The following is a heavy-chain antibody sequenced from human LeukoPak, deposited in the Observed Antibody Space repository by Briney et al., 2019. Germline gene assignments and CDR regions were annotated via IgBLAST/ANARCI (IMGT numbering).Heavy chain of an antibody. CDR2: IYTSGST. Sequence: SETLSLTCTVSGGSISSYYWSWIRQPAGRGLEWIGRIYTSGSTNYNPSLKSRVTMSVDTSKNQFSLKLSSVTAADTAVYYCARDRADSGGWYVGYYYYYMDVWGKGTTVTVSS. D-gene: IGHD6-19*01. CDR3: ARDRADSGGWYVGYYYYYMDV. J-gene: IGHJ6*03. V-gene: IGHV4-4*07. CDR1: GGSISSYY.